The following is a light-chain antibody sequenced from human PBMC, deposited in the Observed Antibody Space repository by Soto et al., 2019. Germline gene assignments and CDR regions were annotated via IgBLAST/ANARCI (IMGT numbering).Light chain of an antibody. J-gene: IGLJ2*01. CDR2: DVS. Sequence: QSALTQPASVSGSPGQSITISCTGTSSDVGRYNYVSWYQQYPGKAPKLMIYDVSHRPSGISNRFSGSKSANTASLTISGRQPEDEADYYCSSYTSRSTVIFGGGTKLTVL. CDR3: SSYTSRSTVI. V-gene: IGLV2-14*01. CDR1: SSDVGRYNY.